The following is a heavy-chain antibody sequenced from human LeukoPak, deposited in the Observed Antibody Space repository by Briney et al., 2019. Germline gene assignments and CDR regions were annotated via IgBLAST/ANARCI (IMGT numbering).Heavy chain of an antibody. CDR1: GFTFSDYY. V-gene: IGHV3-11*01. Sequence: SGGSPRLSCAASGFTFSDYYMSWIRQAPGKGLEWVSYISNSGSTIYYADSVKGRFTISRDNAKNSLYLQMNSLRAEDTAMYYCARPNLSTYYDILTGYYFPDYWGQGTLVTVSS. CDR3: ARPNLSTYYDILTGYYFPDY. J-gene: IGHJ4*02. D-gene: IGHD3-9*01. CDR2: ISNSGSTI.